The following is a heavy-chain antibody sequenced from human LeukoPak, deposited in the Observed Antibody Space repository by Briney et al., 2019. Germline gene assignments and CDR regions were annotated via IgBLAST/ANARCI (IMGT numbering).Heavy chain of an antibody. CDR3: AHRTYGPFHY. V-gene: IGHV2-5*02. D-gene: IGHD2-8*01. Sequence: SGPTLVKPTQTLTLTCTFSGFSLTTYGVGVGWIRQPPGKALEWLALISWDDDKRYSPSLKSRLTNTRDTSKNQVVLTMTNMDPVDTATYYCAHRTYGPFHYWGQGTLVTVSS. CDR2: ISWDDDK. CDR1: GFSLTTYGVG. J-gene: IGHJ4*02.